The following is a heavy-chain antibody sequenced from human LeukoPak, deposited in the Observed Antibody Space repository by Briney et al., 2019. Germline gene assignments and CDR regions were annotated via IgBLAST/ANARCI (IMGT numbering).Heavy chain of an antibody. V-gene: IGHV4-59*01. CDR3: ARGGYSYGYDDDFDY. J-gene: IGHJ4*02. CDR2: IYNSGST. Sequence: PSETLSLTCTVSGGSISTYYWSWIRQPPGKGLEWIGYIYNSGSTNYNPSLKGRVTISVDTSKNKFSLKLSSVTAADTAVYYCARGGYSYGYDDDFDYWGQGTLVTVSS. CDR1: GGSISTYY. D-gene: IGHD5-18*01.